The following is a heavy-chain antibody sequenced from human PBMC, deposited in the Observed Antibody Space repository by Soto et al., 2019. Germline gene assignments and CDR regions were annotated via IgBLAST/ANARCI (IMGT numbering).Heavy chain of an antibody. V-gene: IGHV3-23*01. CDR1: GFTFGTYG. CDR2: ITGGNT. J-gene: IGHJ4*02. CDR3: VKDKERGGYDSDFDS. Sequence: EVQLLESGGGLIQPGGSLRLSCEASGFTFGTYGMGWVRQAPGKGLEWVSTITGGNTYYAASVRGRFTISRDNYKNTLYLQMSSLRAEDTALYYCVKDKERGGYDSDFDSCGQGTLVTVSS. D-gene: IGHD3-3*01.